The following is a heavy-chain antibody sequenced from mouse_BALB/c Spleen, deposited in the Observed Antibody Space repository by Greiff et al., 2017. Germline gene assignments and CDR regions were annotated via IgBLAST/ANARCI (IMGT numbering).Heavy chain of an antibody. D-gene: IGHD1-2*01. Sequence: DVHLVESGGGLVQPGGSLKLSCAASGFTFSSYTMSWVRQTPEKRLEWVAYISNGGGSTYYPDTVKGRFTISRDNAKNTLYLQMSSLKSEDTAMYYCARHDYYGRNFDYWGQGTTLTVSS. CDR1: GFTFSSYT. CDR3: ARHDYYGRNFDY. CDR2: ISNGGGST. V-gene: IGHV5-12-2*01. J-gene: IGHJ2*01.